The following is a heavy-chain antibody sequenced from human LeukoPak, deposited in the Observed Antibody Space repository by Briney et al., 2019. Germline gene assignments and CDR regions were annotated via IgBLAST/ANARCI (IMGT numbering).Heavy chain of an antibody. Sequence: PGGSLRLSCAASGFTVSSNYMSWVRQAPGKGLEWVSVIYSGGRTYYADSVKGRFTISRDNSKNTLYLQMNSLRAEDTAVYYCARDTTQYYYYMDVWGKGTTVTVSS. D-gene: IGHD1-26*01. CDR1: GFTVSSNY. CDR2: IYSGGRT. J-gene: IGHJ6*03. V-gene: IGHV3-53*01. CDR3: ARDTTQYYYYMDV.